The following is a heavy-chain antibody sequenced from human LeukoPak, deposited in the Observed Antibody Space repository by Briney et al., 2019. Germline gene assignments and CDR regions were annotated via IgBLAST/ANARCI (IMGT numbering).Heavy chain of an antibody. CDR2: IRNKAHGATT. J-gene: IGHJ5*02. V-gene: IGHV3-49*04. D-gene: IGHD1-1*01. Sequence: GWSLRLSCTTSGFSFYDSAMHWVRQAPGKGLEWVGFIRNKAHGATTEYAASVKGRFTISRDDSKSISYLQMNSLESDDTAVYYCTRDRYSYNWFDPWGQGTLVTVSS. CDR3: TRDRYSYNWFDP. CDR1: GFSFYDSA.